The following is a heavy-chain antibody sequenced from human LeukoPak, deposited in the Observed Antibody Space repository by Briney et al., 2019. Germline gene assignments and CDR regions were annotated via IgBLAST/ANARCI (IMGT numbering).Heavy chain of an antibody. CDR3: ARGGAGTNFDY. Sequence: ASVXXXXXXSGYTFTSYAXXWXRQAXGQGLEWMGGIIPIFGTANYAQKFQGRVTITTDESTSTAYMELSSLRSEDTAVYYCARGGAGTNFDYWGQGTLVSVSS. CDR2: IIPIFGTA. CDR1: GYTFTSYA. D-gene: IGHD1/OR15-1a*01. V-gene: IGHV1-69*05. J-gene: IGHJ4*02.